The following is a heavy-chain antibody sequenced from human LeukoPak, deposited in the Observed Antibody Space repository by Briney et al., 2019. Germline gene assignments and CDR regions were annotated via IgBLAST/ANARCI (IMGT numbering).Heavy chain of an antibody. CDR1: GFTFGDYA. J-gene: IGHJ4*02. V-gene: IGHV3-49*03. D-gene: IGHD3-10*01. Sequence: GGSLRLSCTASGFTFGDYAMSWFRQAPGKGLEWVGFIRSKAYGGTTEYAASVKGRFTISRDDSKSIAYLQMNSLKTEDTAVYYCTRGTMVRGVRRVDYWGQGTLVTVSS. CDR2: IRSKAYGGTT. CDR3: TRGTMVRGVRRVDY.